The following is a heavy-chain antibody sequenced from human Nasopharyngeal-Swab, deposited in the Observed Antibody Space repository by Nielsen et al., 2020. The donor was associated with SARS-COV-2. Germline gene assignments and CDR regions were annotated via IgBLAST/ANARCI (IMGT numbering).Heavy chain of an antibody. CDR2: IIPIFCTA. V-gene: IGHV1-69*06. CDR3: ARDRIEITIFGVVYYGMDV. D-gene: IGHD3-3*01. Sequence: SVKVSCKDSGGTFSSYAISWVRQAPGQGLEWMGGIIPIFCTANYAQKFQGRVTITADKSTSTAYMELSSLRSEDTAVYYCARDRIEITIFGVVYYGMDVWGQGTTVTVSS. J-gene: IGHJ6*02. CDR1: GGTFSSYA.